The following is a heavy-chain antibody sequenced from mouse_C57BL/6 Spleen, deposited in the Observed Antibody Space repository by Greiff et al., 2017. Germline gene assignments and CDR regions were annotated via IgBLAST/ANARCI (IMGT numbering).Heavy chain of an antibody. CDR3: ARSDYGYDWFAY. CDR2: IDPSDSYT. D-gene: IGHD2-2*01. CDR1: GYTFTSYW. J-gene: IGHJ3*01. Sequence: QVQLKQPGAELVMPGASVKLSCKASGYTFTSYWMHWVKQRPGQGLEWIGEIDPSDSYTNYNQKFKGKSTLTVDKSSSTAYMQLSSLTSEDSAVYYCARSDYGYDWFAYWGQGTLVTVSA. V-gene: IGHV1-69*01.